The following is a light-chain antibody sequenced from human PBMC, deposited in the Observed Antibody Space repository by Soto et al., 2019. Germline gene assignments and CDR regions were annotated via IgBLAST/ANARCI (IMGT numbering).Light chain of an antibody. V-gene: IGKV1-5*01. J-gene: IGKJ1*01. Sequence: DIQMTQSPSTLSASVGDVVTITCRASQRISTWLAWYQQKPGKAPKLLISDASSLETGVPSRFSGSGSGTDFTLTISRLEPEDFAVYYCQQYGSSRTFGQGTKVDIK. CDR2: DAS. CDR1: QRISTW. CDR3: QQYGSSRT.